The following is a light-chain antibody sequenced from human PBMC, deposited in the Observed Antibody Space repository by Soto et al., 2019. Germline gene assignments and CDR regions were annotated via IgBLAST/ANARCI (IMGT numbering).Light chain of an antibody. V-gene: IGKV3-11*01. Sequence: EIVLTQSPATLSLSPGERATLSCRASQSVSSYLAWYQQKPDQAPRLLIYDASNTATGIPARFSGSGSGTDFTLTISSLAPVDFAVYYCQQRTTFGQGTRLEIK. CDR2: DAS. CDR1: QSVSSY. J-gene: IGKJ5*01. CDR3: QQRTT.